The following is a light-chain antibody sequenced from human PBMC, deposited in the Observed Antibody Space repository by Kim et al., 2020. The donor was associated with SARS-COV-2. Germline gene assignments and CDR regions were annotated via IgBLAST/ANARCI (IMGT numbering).Light chain of an antibody. V-gene: IGKV3-15*01. CDR1: ESVSSF. CDR3: QPSNMPPST. J-gene: IGKJ1*01. CDR2: AAS. Sequence: EIVLTQSPATLSVSPGERATLSCRASESVSSFLAWYQHKPGQAPRLLIYAASTRATGIPARFGGSGSGTEFTLTISSLQSEDFANYYSQPSNMPPSTFGQGTTMDIK.